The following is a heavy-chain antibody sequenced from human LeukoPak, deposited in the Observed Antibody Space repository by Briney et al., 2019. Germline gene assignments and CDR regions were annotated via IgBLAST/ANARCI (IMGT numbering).Heavy chain of an antibody. CDR2: IKQDGSER. Sequence: GGSLRLSCAASGFTFSSYWVSWVRQAPGKGLEWVANIKQDGSERHYVDSVKGRFTISRDNAKNSLYLQMNSLRAEDTAVYYCARLLKYYYGSGSPDAFDIWGQGTMVTVSS. V-gene: IGHV3-7*01. D-gene: IGHD3-10*01. J-gene: IGHJ3*02. CDR3: ARLLKYYYGSGSPDAFDI. CDR1: GFTFSSYW.